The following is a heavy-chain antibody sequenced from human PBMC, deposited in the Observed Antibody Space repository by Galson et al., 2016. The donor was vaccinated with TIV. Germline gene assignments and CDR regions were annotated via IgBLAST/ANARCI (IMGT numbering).Heavy chain of an antibody. Sequence: SVKVSCKASGGTFNSYAITWVRQAPGQGLEWVGRIIPIFGTTHYAQKFQGRVTITADESATTVYMEVTNLSSVTAADTAVYYCASGMIPPGFLWGQGTPVTVSS. V-gene: IGHV1-69*13. CDR2: IIPIFGTT. CDR1: GGTFNSYA. J-gene: IGHJ4*02. CDR3: ASGMIPPGFL. D-gene: IGHD3-22*01.